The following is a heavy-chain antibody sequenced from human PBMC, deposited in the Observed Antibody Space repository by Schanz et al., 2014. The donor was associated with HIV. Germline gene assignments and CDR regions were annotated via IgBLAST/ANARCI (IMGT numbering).Heavy chain of an antibody. CDR2: IWHDGSNK. D-gene: IGHD3-22*01. J-gene: IGHJ3*02. CDR3: VHDDSDNDGFDM. Sequence: QVQLVESGGGVVQPGRSLRLSCAGSGFSFDTFGIHWVRQAPGKGLEWVADIWHDGSNKNYADSVKGRFTISRDNSRNTVYLQMDSLRVEDTAVYYCVHDDSDNDGFDMWGQGTMVTVSS. CDR1: GFSFDTFG. V-gene: IGHV3-33*03.